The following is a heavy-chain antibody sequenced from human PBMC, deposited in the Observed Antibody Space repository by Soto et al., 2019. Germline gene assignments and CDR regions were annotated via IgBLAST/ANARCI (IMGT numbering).Heavy chain of an antibody. CDR1: GDSIGGVGY. J-gene: IGHJ5*02. V-gene: IGHV4-31*03. Sequence: SETLSLSCTVSGDSIGGVGYWSWIRQFPGRGLEWIGCISSSGSTYYNPALNNRISLSLDTSQNQFSLKLLSVTAADTAIYYCARSGVTGIVIPSHWFDPWGQGTLVTVSS. CDR3: ARSGVTGIVIPSHWFDP. CDR2: ISSSGST. D-gene: IGHD2-21*02.